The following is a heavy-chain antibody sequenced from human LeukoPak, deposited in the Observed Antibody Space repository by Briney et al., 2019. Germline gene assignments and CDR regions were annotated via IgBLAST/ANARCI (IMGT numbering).Heavy chain of an antibody. CDR1: GGSVSNSLCY. V-gene: IGHV4-61*01. J-gene: IGHJ4*02. CDR3: ARVLRAASWRSYDY. D-gene: IGHD5-18*01. Sequence: PSETLSLTCTVSGGSVSNSLCYWSWIRQPPGKGLEWIGYIYYSGSTNYNPSLKSRVTISIDTSRNQFSLRLNSMTAADTAIYYCARVLRAASWRSYDYWGQGSLVTVSS. CDR2: IYYSGST.